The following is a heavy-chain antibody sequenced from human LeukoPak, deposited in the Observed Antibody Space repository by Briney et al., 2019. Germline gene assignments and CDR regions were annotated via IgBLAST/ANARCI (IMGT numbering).Heavy chain of an antibody. CDR1: GFTFSSYW. CDR3: ARGGPSSSDPFDY. V-gene: IGHV3-74*01. J-gene: IGHJ4*02. D-gene: IGHD6-19*01. Sequence: PGGSLRLSCAASGFTFSSYWMHWVRQVPGKGLVWVSRINSDGSTTSCAGSVKGRFTVSRDNAKNTLYLQMNSLRAEDTAVYYCARGGPSSSDPFDYWGQGTLVTVSS. CDR2: INSDGSTT.